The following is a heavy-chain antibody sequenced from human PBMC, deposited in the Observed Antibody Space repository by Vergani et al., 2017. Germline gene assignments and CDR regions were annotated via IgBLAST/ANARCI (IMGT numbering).Heavy chain of an antibody. CDR3: ARARLSVDLLPDY. CDR2: INPNSGGT. Sequence: QVQLVQSGAEVKKPGASVKVSCKASGYTFTGYYMHWVRQAPGQGLEWMGWINPNSGGTNYAQKFQGWVTMTRDTSISTAYMELRRLSSDDTSVYYCARARLSVDLLPDYWGQGTLVTVSS. J-gene: IGHJ4*02. V-gene: IGHV1-2*04. CDR1: GYTFTGYY.